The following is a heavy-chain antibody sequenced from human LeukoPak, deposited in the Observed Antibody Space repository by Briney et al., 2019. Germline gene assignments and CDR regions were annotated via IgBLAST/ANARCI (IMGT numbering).Heavy chain of an antibody. D-gene: IGHD2-2*01. V-gene: IGHV1-18*01. CDR2: ISAYSGNT. CDR3: AREHCSSTSCYDAFDI. CDR1: GYTFNTYG. Sequence: ASVKVSCKASGYTFNTYGISWVRQAPGQGLEWMGWISAYSGNTNYAQKVQGRVTMTTDTSTSTAYMELRSLRSEDTAVYYCAREHCSSTSCYDAFDIWGQGTMVTVSS. J-gene: IGHJ3*02.